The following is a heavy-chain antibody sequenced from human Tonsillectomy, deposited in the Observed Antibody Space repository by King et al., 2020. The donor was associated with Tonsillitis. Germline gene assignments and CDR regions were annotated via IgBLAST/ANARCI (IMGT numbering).Heavy chain of an antibody. CDR2: IIPLFNTP. D-gene: IGHD2/OR15-2a*01. Sequence: QLVQSGAEVKKPGSSVKVSCKTSGGIFSSYDTSWVRQAPGQGLEWVGGIIPLFNTPKYAQAFQGRVTITADQSTSTAYMELSGLRSDDPAVYFCARLAAPRTFIDFWGQGTLVTVS. CDR1: GGIFSSYD. CDR3: ARLAAPRTFIDF. V-gene: IGHV1-69*01. J-gene: IGHJ4*02.